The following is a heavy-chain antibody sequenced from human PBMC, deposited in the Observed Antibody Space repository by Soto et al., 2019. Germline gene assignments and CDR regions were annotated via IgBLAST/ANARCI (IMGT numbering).Heavy chain of an antibody. CDR3: GKDLHHSSGYFFTVRLNAMDV. Sequence: GGSLRLSCAASGFTFSSYAMQWVRQAPGKGLEWVALMSYDGTNEYYADSVKGQFTISIDNYKNMLFLQINSLSAKDTAVYYCGKDLHHSSGYFFTVRLNAMDVWGQGTTVTVSS. D-gene: IGHD3-22*01. CDR2: MSYDGTNE. CDR1: GFTFSSYA. V-gene: IGHV3-30*18. J-gene: IGHJ6*01.